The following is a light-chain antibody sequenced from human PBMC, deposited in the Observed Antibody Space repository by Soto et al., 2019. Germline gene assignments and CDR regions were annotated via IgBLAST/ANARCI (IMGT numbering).Light chain of an antibody. Sequence: QSVLTQPASVSGSPGQSITISCTGTSSDVGGYNYVSWYQQHPNKAPKLMVYEVSNRPSGVSNRFSDSKSGNTASLTISGLQAEDEADYYCSSYTSSSTPYVFGTGTKVTVL. V-gene: IGLV2-14*01. CDR1: SSDVGGYNY. J-gene: IGLJ1*01. CDR3: SSYTSSSTPYV. CDR2: EVS.